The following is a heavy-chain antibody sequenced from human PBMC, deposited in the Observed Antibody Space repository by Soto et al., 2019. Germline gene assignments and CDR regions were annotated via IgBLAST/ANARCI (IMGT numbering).Heavy chain of an antibody. D-gene: IGHD3-10*01. Sequence: QVQLVESGGGVVQPGRSLRLSCAASGFTFSSYGMHWVRQAPGKGLEWVAVISYDGSNKYYADSVKGRFTISRDNSKNXXYLQMNSLRAEDTAVYYCAKDSRGRRDYGSGASDYWGQGTLVTVSS. CDR2: ISYDGSNK. V-gene: IGHV3-30*18. CDR3: AKDSRGRRDYGSGASDY. J-gene: IGHJ4*02. CDR1: GFTFSSYG.